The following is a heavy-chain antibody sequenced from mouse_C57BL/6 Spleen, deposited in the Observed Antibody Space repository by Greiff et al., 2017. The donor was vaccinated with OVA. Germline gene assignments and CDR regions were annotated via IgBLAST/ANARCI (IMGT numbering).Heavy chain of an antibody. J-gene: IGHJ2*01. Sequence: EVKLMESGPSLVKPSQSLSLTCSVTGYSITSGYYWNWIRQFPGNKLEWMGYISYDGSNNYNPSLKNRISITRDTSKNQFFLKLNSVTTEDTATYYCARGDGNYVDYWGQGTTLTVSS. V-gene: IGHV3-6*01. D-gene: IGHD2-1*01. CDR3: ARGDGNYVDY. CDR2: ISYDGSN. CDR1: GYSITSGYY.